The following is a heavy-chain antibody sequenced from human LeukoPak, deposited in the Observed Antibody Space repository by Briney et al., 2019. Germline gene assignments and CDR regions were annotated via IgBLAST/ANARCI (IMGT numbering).Heavy chain of an antibody. Sequence: PGGSLRLSCAASGFTFSSYAMSWVRQAPGKGLEWVSAISGSGGSTYYADSVKGRFTISRDNSKNTLYLQMNSLRAEDTAVYYCAIRGIAAAESNGMDVWSQGTTVTVSS. CDR1: GFTFSSYA. D-gene: IGHD6-13*01. CDR3: AIRGIAAAESNGMDV. CDR2: ISGSGGST. V-gene: IGHV3-23*01. J-gene: IGHJ6*02.